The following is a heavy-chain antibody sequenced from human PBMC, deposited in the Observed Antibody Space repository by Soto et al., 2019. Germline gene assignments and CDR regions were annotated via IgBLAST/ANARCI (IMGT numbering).Heavy chain of an antibody. J-gene: IGHJ5*02. D-gene: IGHD3-22*01. CDR2: ISPYNGNT. CDR1: GYTFVSYG. Sequence: QIQLVQSAAEVKKPGASVKVSCKTSGYTFVSYGISWVRQAPGQGLEWMGWISPYNGNTNFAQRFRGRVTLTTGTSTDIFYMDLGSLKSDDTSFYYCARDQNFFDSSGYYDHWGQGTLVTVSS. CDR3: ARDQNFFDSSGYYDH. V-gene: IGHV1-18*04.